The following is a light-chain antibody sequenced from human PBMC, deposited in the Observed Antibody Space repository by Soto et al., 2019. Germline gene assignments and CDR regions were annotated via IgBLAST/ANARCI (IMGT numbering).Light chain of an antibody. J-gene: IGLJ2*01. CDR1: SSTFANNY. CDR3: AAYTGNWNGPV. V-gene: IGLV1-47*01. CDR2: RSD. Sequence: QSAPTQPPSVSGTPGQRVSISCSGDSSTFANNYVHWYQQVPGAAPKLLIYRSDQRPSGVPERFSGSKSGTSASLTISGLRPEDEAQYYCAAYTGNWNGPVFGGGTKLTVL.